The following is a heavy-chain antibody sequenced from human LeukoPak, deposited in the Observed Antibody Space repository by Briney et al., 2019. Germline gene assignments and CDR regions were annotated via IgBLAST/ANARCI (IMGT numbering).Heavy chain of an antibody. D-gene: IGHD2-2*01. Sequence: GGSLRLSCAASGFTFSSYAMSWVRQAPGKGLEWVAVISYDGSNKYYTDSVKGRFTISRDNSKNTLYLQMNSLRAEDTAVYYCARVTGNSSTYAGGYWGQGTLVTVSS. J-gene: IGHJ4*02. V-gene: IGHV3-30-3*01. CDR3: ARVTGNSSTYAGGY. CDR2: ISYDGSNK. CDR1: GFTFSSYA.